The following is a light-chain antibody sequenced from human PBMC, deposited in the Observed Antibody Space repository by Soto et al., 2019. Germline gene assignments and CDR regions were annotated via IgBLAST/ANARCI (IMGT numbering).Light chain of an antibody. J-gene: IGLJ3*02. V-gene: IGLV2-14*01. CDR2: EVT. Sequence: QSALTQPASVSGSPGQSITISCTGTSSDIGGYNYVSWYQQHPGKAPKLLIYEVTNRPSGVSNRFSGSKSGNTASLTISGLQADDEADYYCTSYTTSGTWVFGRGTKLTVL. CDR1: SSDIGGYNY. CDR3: TSYTTSGTWV.